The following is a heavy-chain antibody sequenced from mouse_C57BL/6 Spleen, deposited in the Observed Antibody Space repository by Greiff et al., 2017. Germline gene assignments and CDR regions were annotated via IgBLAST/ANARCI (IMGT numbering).Heavy chain of an antibody. CDR3: ARSGYYGSSYRYFDV. CDR2: INPGSGGT. J-gene: IGHJ1*03. D-gene: IGHD1-1*01. V-gene: IGHV1-54*01. CDR1: GYAFTNYL. Sequence: QVQLQQSGAELVRPGTSVKVSCKASGYAFTNYLIEWVKQRPGQGLEWIGVINPGSGGTNYNEKFKGKATLTADKSSSTAYMQLSSLTSEDSAVYFCARSGYYGSSYRYFDVWGTGTTVTVSS.